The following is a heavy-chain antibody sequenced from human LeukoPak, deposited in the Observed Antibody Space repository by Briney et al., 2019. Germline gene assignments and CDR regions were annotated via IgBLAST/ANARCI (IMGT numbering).Heavy chain of an antibody. CDR1: GGSISSSSYY. D-gene: IGHD5-18*01. Sequence: KPSETLSLTCTVSGGSISSSSYYWGWIRQPPGKGLEWIGSIYYSGSTYYNPSLKSRVTISVDTSKNQFSLNLSSVTAADTAVYYCARNSYSYGYLTGYYFDFWGQGTLVTVSS. CDR2: IYYSGST. J-gene: IGHJ4*02. V-gene: IGHV4-39*01. CDR3: ARNSYSYGYLTGYYFDF.